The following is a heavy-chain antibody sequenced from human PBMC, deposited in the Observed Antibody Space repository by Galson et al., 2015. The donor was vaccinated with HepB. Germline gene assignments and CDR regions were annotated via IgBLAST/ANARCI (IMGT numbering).Heavy chain of an antibody. Sequence: SLRLSCAASGFTFSNYWLTWVRQAPGKGLEWVANIKQDGSEKYYVDSVKGRFTISRDNALNSLYLQMNSLRAEDTAVYYCASSSHSNNWDNVFDIWGQGTMVTVSS. V-gene: IGHV3-7*01. D-gene: IGHD6-13*01. CDR2: IKQDGSEK. CDR3: ASSSHSNNWDNVFDI. J-gene: IGHJ3*02. CDR1: GFTFSNYW.